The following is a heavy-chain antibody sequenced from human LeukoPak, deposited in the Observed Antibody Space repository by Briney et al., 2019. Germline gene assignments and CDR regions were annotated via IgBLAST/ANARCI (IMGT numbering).Heavy chain of an antibody. Sequence: SETLSLTCAVCGGSFSGYYWSWIRQPPGKGLEWIGEINHSGSTNYNPSLKSRVTISVDTSKNQFSLKLSSVTAADTAVYYCARGRYGSGSYYDDSWGQGNLVTVSS. D-gene: IGHD3-10*01. J-gene: IGHJ4*02. CDR1: GGSFSGYY. CDR2: INHSGST. V-gene: IGHV4-34*01. CDR3: ARGRYGSGSYYDDS.